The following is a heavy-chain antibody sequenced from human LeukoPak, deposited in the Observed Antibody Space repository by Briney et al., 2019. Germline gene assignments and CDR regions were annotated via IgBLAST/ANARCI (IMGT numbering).Heavy chain of an antibody. CDR3: ARDRNTLVVVAATHDY. Sequence: ASVKVSCKASSYTFTSFGISWVRQAPGQGFEWMGWISAYKSKTKYAQKFQGRVTMTTDTSPSTAYMELRSLRSDDTAVYYCARDRNTLVVVAATHDYWGQGTLVTVSP. J-gene: IGHJ4*02. CDR2: ISAYKSKT. D-gene: IGHD2-15*01. V-gene: IGHV1-18*01. CDR1: SYTFTSFG.